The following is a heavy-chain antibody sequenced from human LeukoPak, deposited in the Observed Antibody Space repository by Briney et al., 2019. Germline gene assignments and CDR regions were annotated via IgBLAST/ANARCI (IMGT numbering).Heavy chain of an antibody. V-gene: IGHV4-39*01. J-gene: IGHJ5*02. CDR3: ARRSSDWHNWFDP. D-gene: IGHD2-21*02. Sequence: SETLSLTCSVSGGSVGSRSHYWGWIRQPPGKGLEWIGSMHYRGTTYYNPSLRSRVTLSVDTSKNQFSLRLSSVTAADTALYYCARRSSDWHNWFDPWGRGILVIVSS. CDR1: GGSVGSRSHY. CDR2: MHYRGTT.